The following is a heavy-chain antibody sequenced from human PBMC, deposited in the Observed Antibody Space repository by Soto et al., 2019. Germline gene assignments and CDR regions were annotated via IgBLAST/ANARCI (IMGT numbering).Heavy chain of an antibody. CDR3: AKHGAPRYCSRSSCHPAGAY. Sequence: QVQLVESGGGVVQPGRSLRLSCAGSGFTFSNYGLHWVRQAPGKRLEWVAVISYDGSHKYYADSVKGRFTISRDNSNNMLYLQMDSLRAEDTAVYYCAKHGAPRYCSRSSCHPAGAYWGQATLVTVSS. J-gene: IGHJ4*02. CDR1: GFTFSNYG. V-gene: IGHV3-30*18. D-gene: IGHD2-15*01. CDR2: ISYDGSHK.